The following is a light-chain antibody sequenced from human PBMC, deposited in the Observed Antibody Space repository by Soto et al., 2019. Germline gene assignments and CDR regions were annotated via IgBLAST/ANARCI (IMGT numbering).Light chain of an antibody. V-gene: IGKV3-15*01. CDR1: QTVSRH. CDR3: QQYNTWPLIT. Sequence: EIVMTQSPGTLSVSPGERATLSCRASQTVSRHLAWYQQKPGQAPRLLISGASTRATGIPDRFSGSGSGTDFTLTISSLQAEDFAVYYCQQYNTWPLITFGPGTRLDIK. J-gene: IGKJ5*01. CDR2: GAS.